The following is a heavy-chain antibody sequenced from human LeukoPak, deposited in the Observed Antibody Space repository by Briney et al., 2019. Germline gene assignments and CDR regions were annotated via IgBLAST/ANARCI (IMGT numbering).Heavy chain of an antibody. D-gene: IGHD3-3*01. CDR1: GYTFTGYY. V-gene: IGHV1-2*02. CDR2: INPNSGGT. CDR3: ARGNYDFWSGYYYYYYMDV. Sequence: ASVKVSCKASGYTFTGYYMHWVRQAPGQGLEWMGWINPNSGGTNYAQKFQGRVTMTRDTSISTAYMELGSLRSEDTAVYYCARGNYDFWSGYYYYYYMDVWGKGTTVTVSS. J-gene: IGHJ6*03.